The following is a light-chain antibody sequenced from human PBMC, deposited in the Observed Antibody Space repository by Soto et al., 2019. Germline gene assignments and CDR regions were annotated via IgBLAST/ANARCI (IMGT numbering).Light chain of an antibody. J-gene: IGKJ1*01. V-gene: IGKV3-15*01. CDR2: GAS. CDR1: QSVSSN. Sequence: EIVLTQSPATLSLSPGERATLSCRASQSVSSNYLAWYQQKPGQVPRLLIYGASTRATGIPARFSGSGPGTEFTLTISSLQSEDFAVYYCQQYNNWPRTFGQGTKVDIK. CDR3: QQYNNWPRT.